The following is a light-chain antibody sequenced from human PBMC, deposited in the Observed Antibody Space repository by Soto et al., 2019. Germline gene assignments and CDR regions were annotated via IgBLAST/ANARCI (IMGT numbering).Light chain of an antibody. CDR2: KAT. Sequence: DIQMTQSPSTLSASVVDRVTITCRASQSITTCLAWYQQKPGKAPKLLIYKATNLQSGVPSRFSGSGSGTEFSLTISSLQPEDFAIYYCQQYNDYQYTFGQGTKLEIK. CDR3: QQYNDYQYT. J-gene: IGKJ2*01. CDR1: QSITTC. V-gene: IGKV1-5*03.